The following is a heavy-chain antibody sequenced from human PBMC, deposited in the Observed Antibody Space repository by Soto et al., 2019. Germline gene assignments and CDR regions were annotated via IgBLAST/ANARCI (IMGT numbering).Heavy chain of an antibody. J-gene: IGHJ6*03. CDR3: ARPLLVATNTYYYYYMDV. CDR1: GFTVSSNY. CDR2: IYSGGST. Sequence: EVQLVESGGGLVQPGGSLRLSCAASGFTVSSNYMSWVRQAPGKGLEWVSVIYSGGSTYYADSVKGRFTISRHNSKNTRYLQMNSLRAEDTAVYYCARPLLVATNTYYYYYMDVGGKVTTVTVS. V-gene: IGHV3-53*04. D-gene: IGHD5-12*01.